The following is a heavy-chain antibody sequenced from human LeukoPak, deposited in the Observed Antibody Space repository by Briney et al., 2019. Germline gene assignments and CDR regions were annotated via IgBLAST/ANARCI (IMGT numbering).Heavy chain of an antibody. D-gene: IGHD3-3*02. Sequence: ASVKVSCKASGYTFTSYDINWVRQATGQGLEWLGWVNPNSGRAGSPQKFQGRVTMTRDTSISTAYMELSSLTSEDTAVYYCARGVLDGVDVWGQGTAVTVSS. CDR1: GYTFTSYD. J-gene: IGHJ6*02. CDR3: ARGVLDGVDV. V-gene: IGHV1-8*01. CDR2: VNPNSGRA.